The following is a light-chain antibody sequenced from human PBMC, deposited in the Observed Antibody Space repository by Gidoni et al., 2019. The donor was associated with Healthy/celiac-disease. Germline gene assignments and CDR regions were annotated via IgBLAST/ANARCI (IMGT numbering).Light chain of an antibody. CDR3: QSYDSSLSGHVV. J-gene: IGLJ2*01. V-gene: IGLV1-40*01. CDR2: GNT. Sequence: QSVLTQPPSVSGAPGQRVTISCPGSSSNIGAGYDLHWYQQLPGTAPKLLIYGNTNRPAGVPDRFSGSKSGTSASLAITGLQAEDEADYYCQSYDSSLSGHVVFGGGTKLTVL. CDR1: SSNIGAGYD.